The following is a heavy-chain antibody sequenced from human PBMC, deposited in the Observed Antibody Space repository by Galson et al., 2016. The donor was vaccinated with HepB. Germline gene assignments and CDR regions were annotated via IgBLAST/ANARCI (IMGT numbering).Heavy chain of an antibody. J-gene: IGHJ5*02. Sequence: PALVKPTQTLRLTCSFSGFSLSTGGEGVGWIRQPPGKALEWLALIYWDDDKRYSPSLKSRLTITKDTSKNQVVLTMTNMDPVDTGTYFCAHRQVVENTSLGSREWVAPWGQGTLVIGSS. CDR1: GFSLSTGGEG. D-gene: IGHD2-15*01. CDR2: IYWDDDK. CDR3: AHRQVVENTSLGSREWVAP. V-gene: IGHV2-5*02.